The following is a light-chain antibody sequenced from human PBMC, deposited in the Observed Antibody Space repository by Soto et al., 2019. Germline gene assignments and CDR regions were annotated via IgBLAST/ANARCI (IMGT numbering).Light chain of an antibody. J-gene: IGLJ1*01. CDR2: GDS. CDR1: SSNIGAGYD. V-gene: IGLV1-40*01. CDR3: QSYDSSLSGYV. Sequence: QSVLTQPHSVSGAPGQRVTISCTGSSSNIGAGYDVHWYQQLPGTAPKLLIYGDSNRPSGVPDRFSGSNSGTSASLAITGLQAEDEADYYCQSYDSSLSGYVFGTGTKLTVL.